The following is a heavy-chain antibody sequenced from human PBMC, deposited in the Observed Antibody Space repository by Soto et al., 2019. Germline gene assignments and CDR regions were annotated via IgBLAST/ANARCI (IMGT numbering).Heavy chain of an antibody. Sequence: PSETLSLTCTVSGGSISSSSYYWGWIRQPPGKGLEWIGSIYYSGSTYYDPSLKSRVTISVDTSKNQFSLKLISVTAADTAVYYCSSFSCFWSGYLSGMDVWGQGTTVTVSS. D-gene: IGHD3-3*01. J-gene: IGHJ6*02. CDR1: GGSISSSSYY. CDR3: SSFSCFWSGYLSGMDV. V-gene: IGHV4-39*01. CDR2: IYYSGST.